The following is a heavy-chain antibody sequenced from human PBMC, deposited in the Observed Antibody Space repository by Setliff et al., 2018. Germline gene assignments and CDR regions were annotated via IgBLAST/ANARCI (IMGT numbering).Heavy chain of an antibody. V-gene: IGHV4-38-2*02. Sequence: SETLSLTCAVSGYSISSGFSWVWIRQSPGKGLEWIGRILFSGDTYYNPSLNSRVTISADTSKNQFSLNLSSVTAADTAVYYCARDNRARHYMDVWSGYYKNDFWGHGTLVTVSS. CDR2: ILFSGDT. CDR3: ARDNRARHYMDVWSGYYKNDF. CDR1: GYSISSGFS. D-gene: IGHD6-25*01. J-gene: IGHJ4*01.